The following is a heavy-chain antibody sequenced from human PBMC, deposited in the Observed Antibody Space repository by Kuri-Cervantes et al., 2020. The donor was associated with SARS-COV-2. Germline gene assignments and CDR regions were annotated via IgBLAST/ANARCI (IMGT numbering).Heavy chain of an antibody. J-gene: IGHJ6*02. CDR2: IIPIFGTA. CDR1: GGAFSSYA. Sequence: SVKVSCKASGGAFSSYAISWVRQAPGQGLEWMGGIIPIFGTANYAQKFQGRVTITADKSTSTAYMELSSLRSEDTAVYYCARQSLGDFWSGYSLIGMDVWGQGTTVTVSS. V-gene: IGHV1-69*06. D-gene: IGHD3-3*01. CDR3: ARQSLGDFWSGYSLIGMDV.